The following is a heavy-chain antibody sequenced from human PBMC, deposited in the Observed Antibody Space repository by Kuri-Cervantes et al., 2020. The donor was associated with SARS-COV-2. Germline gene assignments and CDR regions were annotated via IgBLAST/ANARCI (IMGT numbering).Heavy chain of an antibody. CDR2: INTYNGDT. J-gene: IGHJ5*02. V-gene: IGHV1-18*04. D-gene: IGHD2-2*01. CDR1: GYTFTGYY. CDR3: ARDHHPNIGPTIHDH. Sequence: ASVKVSCKASGYTFTGYYMHWVRQAPGQGLEWMGWINTYNGDTNYAQKFQGRVTMTTETSTSSAYMELRSLRSDDTAVYFCARDHHPNIGPTIHDHWGQGTLVTVSS.